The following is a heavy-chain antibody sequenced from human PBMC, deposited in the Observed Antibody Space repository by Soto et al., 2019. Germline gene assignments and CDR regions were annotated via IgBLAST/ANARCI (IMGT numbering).Heavy chain of an antibody. CDR1: GYSFTSYW. CDR3: ARKIVEGYFQH. J-gene: IGHJ1*01. V-gene: IGHV5-51*01. CDR2: IYSGDSDT. Sequence: GESLKIPWKGSGYSFTSYWIGWVRQMPGKGLEGRGSIYSGDSDTRYSRSFQGQVTISADKSISTAYLQWSSLKASDTAMYYCARKIVEGYFQHWGQGTLVTV. D-gene: IGHD3-22*01.